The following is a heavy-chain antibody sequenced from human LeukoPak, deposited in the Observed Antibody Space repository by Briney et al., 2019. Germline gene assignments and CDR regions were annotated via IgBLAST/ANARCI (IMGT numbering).Heavy chain of an antibody. J-gene: IGHJ4*02. Sequence: GASVKVSCKASGHTFTSYAISWVRQAPGQGLEWMGWISAYNGNTNYAQKLQGRVTMTTDTSTSTAYMELRSLRSDDTAVYYCARDSRELLWFGELLFCFDYWGQGTLVTVSS. CDR3: ARDSRELLWFGELLFCFDY. CDR2: ISAYNGNT. CDR1: GHTFTSYA. D-gene: IGHD3-10*01. V-gene: IGHV1-18*01.